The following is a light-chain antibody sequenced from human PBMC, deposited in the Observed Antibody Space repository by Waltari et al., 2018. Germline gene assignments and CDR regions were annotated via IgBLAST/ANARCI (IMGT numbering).Light chain of an antibody. CDR1: QGISSY. Sequence: IQMSQSPSSLSVSVGDRVTITFRASQGISSYLNWYQKKPGKAPKLLIYYANSLASGVPSRFSGSGSGTEFTLTISSLQPEDFATYYCQQGNSYPYSFGQGTKVEIK. J-gene: IGKJ2*03. CDR2: YAN. CDR3: QQGNSYPYS. V-gene: IGKV1-13*02.